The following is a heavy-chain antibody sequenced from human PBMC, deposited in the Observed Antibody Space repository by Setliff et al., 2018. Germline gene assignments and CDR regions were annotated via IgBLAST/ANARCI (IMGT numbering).Heavy chain of an antibody. CDR2: IKSSREGATS. V-gene: IGHV3-15*01. CDR1: GITFKNAW. Sequence: GGSLRLSCSVSGITFKNAWMTWVRQAPGKGLEWVGRIKSSREGATSDYGAPAKGRFTISRDDSRTMIYLQMNNLKSDDTGFYYCTTGPRDSRNNMTWLDSWGQGTLVTVSS. J-gene: IGHJ5*01. D-gene: IGHD3-22*01. CDR3: TTGPRDSRNNMTWLDS.